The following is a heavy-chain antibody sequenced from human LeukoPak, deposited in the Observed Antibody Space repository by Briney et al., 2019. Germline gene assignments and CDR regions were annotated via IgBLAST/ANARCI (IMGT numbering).Heavy chain of an antibody. D-gene: IGHD2-15*01. CDR3: AREPPTYCSGGSCGPYYYGMDV. CDR2: IKQDGSEK. Sequence: PGGSLRLSCAASGFTFSSYWMGWVRQAPGKGLEWVANIKQDGSEKYYVDSVKGRFTISRYNSKNTLYLQMNSLRAEDTAVYYCAREPPTYCSGGSCGPYYYGMDVWGQGTTVTVSS. CDR1: GFTFSSYW. V-gene: IGHV3-7*01. J-gene: IGHJ6*02.